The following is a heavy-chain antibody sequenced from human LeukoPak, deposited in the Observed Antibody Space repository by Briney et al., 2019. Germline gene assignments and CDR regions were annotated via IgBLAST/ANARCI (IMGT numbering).Heavy chain of an antibody. CDR2: VHYSGSA. J-gene: IGHJ6*02. D-gene: IGHD6-19*01. Sequence: KSSETLSLTCSVSGGSVRSDMSHGRWIRQPPGKGLEWIGYVHYSGSANYNPSLESRVTMSLDHSKNQFALDLTSVTSADTAVYYCARNRGWYATDVWGQGAAVTVSS. CDR1: GGSVRSDMSH. V-gene: IGHV4-61*01. CDR3: ARNRGWYATDV.